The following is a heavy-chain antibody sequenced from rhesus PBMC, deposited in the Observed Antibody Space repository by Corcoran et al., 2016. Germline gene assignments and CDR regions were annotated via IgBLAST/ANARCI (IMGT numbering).Heavy chain of an antibody. CDR2: IGGSGGRN. D-gene: IGHD3-16*01. CDR3: AKLDSGSYHDY. V-gene: IGHV4S14*01. J-gene: IGHJ4*01. Sequence: QVQLQESGPGLVKPSETLSLTCAVSGYPISSNYWNWIRQPPGKGLEWIWSIGGSGGRNYLTPSLKSRVTLSVDTSKNQFSLKLSSVTAADPAVYYCAKLDSGSYHDYWGQGVLVTVSS. CDR1: GYPISSNY.